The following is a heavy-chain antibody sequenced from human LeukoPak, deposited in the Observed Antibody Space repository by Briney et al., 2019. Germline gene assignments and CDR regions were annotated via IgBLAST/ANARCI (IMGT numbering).Heavy chain of an antibody. CDR3: ARDKEPSAFDY. Sequence: GGSLRLSCAASGFTFSSYGMHWVRQAPGKGLEWVAVIWYDGSNKYYADSVKGRFTISRDNSKNTLYLQTNSLRAEDTAVYYCARDKEPSAFDYWGQGTLVTVSS. CDR1: GFTFSSYG. CDR2: IWYDGSNK. J-gene: IGHJ4*02. V-gene: IGHV3-33*01. D-gene: IGHD1-14*01.